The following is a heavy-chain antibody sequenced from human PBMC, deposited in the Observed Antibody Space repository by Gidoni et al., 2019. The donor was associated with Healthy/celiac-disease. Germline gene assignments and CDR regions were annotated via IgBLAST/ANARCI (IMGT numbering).Heavy chain of an antibody. D-gene: IGHD3-16*02. CDR2: ISYDGSNK. V-gene: IGHV3-30-3*01. J-gene: IGHJ4*02. Sequence: QVQLVASGGGVVQPGRSRRLSCAASGFTSRSYALPLVRQAPGKGLEWVAVISYDGSNKYYAYSVKGRFTISRDNSKNTLYLQMNSLRAEDTAVYYCARDYPDYWGQGTLVTVSS. CDR3: ARDYPDY. CDR1: GFTSRSYA.